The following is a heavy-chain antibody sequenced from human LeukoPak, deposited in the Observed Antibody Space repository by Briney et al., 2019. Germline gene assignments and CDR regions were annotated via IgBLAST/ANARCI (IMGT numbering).Heavy chain of an antibody. CDR1: GFTFTNAW. V-gene: IGHV3-15*01. Sequence: GGSLRLSCVDSGFTFTNAWMSWVRQAPGKGLEWIGRIKSKTDGGTTNYAEPVRGRFTISRDDSKSAVYLQMNSLKIEDTAVYYCTTDLGTYYHGSQRLIPIDYWGQGTLVTVSS. CDR3: TTDLGTYYHGSQRLIPIDY. J-gene: IGHJ4*02. CDR2: IKSKTDGGTT. D-gene: IGHD3-10*01.